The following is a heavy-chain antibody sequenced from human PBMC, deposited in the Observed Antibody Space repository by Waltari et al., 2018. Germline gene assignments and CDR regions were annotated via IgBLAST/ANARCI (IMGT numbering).Heavy chain of an antibody. CDR1: GFTFSSYA. Sequence: QVQLVESGGGVVQPGRSLRLSCAASGFTFSSYAMHWVRQAPGKGLEWIGEINHSGSTNYNPSLKSRVTISVDTSKNQFSLKLSSVTAADTAVYYCARDLGWGKYWGQGTLVTVSS. CDR2: INHSGST. D-gene: IGHD3-16*01. V-gene: IGHV4-34*01. J-gene: IGHJ4*02. CDR3: ARDLGWGKY.